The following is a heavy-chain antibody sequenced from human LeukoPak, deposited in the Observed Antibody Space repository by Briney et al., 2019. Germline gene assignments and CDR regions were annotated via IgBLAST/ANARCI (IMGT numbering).Heavy chain of an antibody. Sequence: SETLSLTCAVSGGSISSGGYSWSWIRQPPGKGLEWIGYIYHSGSTYYNPSLKSRVTISVDRSKNQFSLKLSSATAADTAVYYCARAGSTVTRGSFDYWGQGTLVTVSS. CDR1: GGSISSGGYS. CDR2: IYHSGST. D-gene: IGHD4-17*01. V-gene: IGHV4-30-2*01. CDR3: ARAGSTVTRGSFDY. J-gene: IGHJ4*02.